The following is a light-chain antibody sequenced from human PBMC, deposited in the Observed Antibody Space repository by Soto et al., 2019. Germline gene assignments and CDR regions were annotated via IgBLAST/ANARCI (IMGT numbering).Light chain of an antibody. CDR1: QSVQTW. Sequence: TQSPSTLSASVRDRVTIPCRASQSVQTWLAWFQQKPGKAPKLLIDNATSLETGVPSRFSGSGSDREFTVTSSTLLRLNIGTYISVLCVENFTFGGGTKVDI. J-gene: IGKJ4*01. CDR2: NAT. V-gene: IGKV1-5*03. CDR3: VLCVENFT.